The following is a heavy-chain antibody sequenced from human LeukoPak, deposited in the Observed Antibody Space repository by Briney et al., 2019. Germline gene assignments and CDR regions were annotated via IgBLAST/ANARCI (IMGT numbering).Heavy chain of an antibody. Sequence: SETLSLTCTVSGGSISSYYWSWIRQPPGKGLEWIGYIYYSGSTNYNPSLKSRVTISVDTSKNQFSLKLSSVTAADMAVYYCARVRSGWRYYFDYWGQGTLVTVSS. V-gene: IGHV4-59*01. D-gene: IGHD6-19*01. CDR2: IYYSGST. CDR1: GGSISSYY. CDR3: ARVRSGWRYYFDY. J-gene: IGHJ4*02.